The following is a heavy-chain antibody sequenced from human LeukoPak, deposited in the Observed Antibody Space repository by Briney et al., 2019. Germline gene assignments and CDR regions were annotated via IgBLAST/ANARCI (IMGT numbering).Heavy chain of an antibody. V-gene: IGHV3-66*01. CDR2: IYSGGST. CDR1: GFTFRIYA. J-gene: IGHJ4*02. Sequence: TGGSLRLSCAASGFTFRIYAMSWVRQAPGKGLEWVSVIYSGGSTYYADSVKGRFTISRDNSKNTLYLQMNSLRAEDTAVYYCARSRWGSSGYFDYWGQGTLVTVSS. CDR3: ARSRWGSSGYFDY. D-gene: IGHD6-19*01.